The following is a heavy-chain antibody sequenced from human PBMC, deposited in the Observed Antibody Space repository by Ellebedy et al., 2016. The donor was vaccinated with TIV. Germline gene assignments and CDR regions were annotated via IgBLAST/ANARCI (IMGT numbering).Heavy chain of an antibody. CDR1: GASISSGGYF. CDR3: ASGAVNPLSVDLGYYGLDV. V-gene: IGHV4-31*03. J-gene: IGHJ6*02. Sequence: SETLSLTCSVSGASISSGGYFWAWIRQHPGKGLEWIGDIFYSGNTHYNPSLKSRVQISAGTSKTEFSLKVYSVTAADTAVYYCASGAVNPLSVDLGYYGLDVWGQGATVTVSS. D-gene: IGHD2-15*01. CDR2: IFYSGNT.